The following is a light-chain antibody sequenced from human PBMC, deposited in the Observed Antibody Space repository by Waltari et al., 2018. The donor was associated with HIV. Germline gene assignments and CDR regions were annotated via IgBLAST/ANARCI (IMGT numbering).Light chain of an antibody. CDR3: QQSYSTPLT. Sequence: DNQMPQSPSSLSASIGGRVTITCRPSQTVKTYLNWYLQKPGKAPSVLIHGTSTLQSGIPSRCSGTGSWTHFTLTINDLQPEDCGIYDCQQSYSTPLTFGGGT. CDR2: GTS. V-gene: IGKV1-39*01. J-gene: IGKJ4*01. CDR1: QTVKTY.